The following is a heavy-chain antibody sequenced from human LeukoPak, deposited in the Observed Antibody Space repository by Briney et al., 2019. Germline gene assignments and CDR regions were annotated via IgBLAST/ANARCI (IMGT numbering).Heavy chain of an antibody. Sequence: GGSLRLSCAASGFTFSSYAMHWVRQAPGKGLEWVAVISYDGSNKYYADSVKGRFTISRDNSKNTLYLQMNSLRAGDTAVYYYARDPAFRTPFDYWGRGTLVTVSS. D-gene: IGHD2-2*01. V-gene: IGHV3-30-3*01. CDR1: GFTFSSYA. J-gene: IGHJ4*02. CDR3: ARDPAFRTPFDY. CDR2: ISYDGSNK.